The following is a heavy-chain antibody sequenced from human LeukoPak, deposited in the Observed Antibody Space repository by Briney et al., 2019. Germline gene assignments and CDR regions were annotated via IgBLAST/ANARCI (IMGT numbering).Heavy chain of an antibody. CDR1: GGSISSYY. V-gene: IGHV4-4*07. CDR3: AREKVEVGAIRLDY. CDR2: IYTSGST. J-gene: IGHJ4*02. Sequence: EPSETLSLTCTVSGGSISSYYWSWIRQPAGKGLEWIGRIYTSGSTNYNPSLKSRVTMSVDTSKNQFSLKLSSVTAADTAVYYCAREKVEVGAIRLDYWGQGTLVTVSS. D-gene: IGHD1-26*01.